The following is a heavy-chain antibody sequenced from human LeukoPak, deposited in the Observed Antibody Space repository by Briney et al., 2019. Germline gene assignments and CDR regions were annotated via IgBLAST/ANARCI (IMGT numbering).Heavy chain of an antibody. CDR2: IYTSGST. J-gene: IGHJ4*02. CDR3: ARGGYYDSSGYYVGPYFDY. Sequence: SETLSLTCTVSGDSISSTSNCWGWIRQPPGKGLEWIGRIYTSGSTNYNPSLKSRVTISVDTSKNQFSLKLSSVTAADTAVYYCARGGYYDSSGYYVGPYFDYWGQGTLVTVSS. CDR1: GDSISSTSNC. V-gene: IGHV4-61*02. D-gene: IGHD3-22*01.